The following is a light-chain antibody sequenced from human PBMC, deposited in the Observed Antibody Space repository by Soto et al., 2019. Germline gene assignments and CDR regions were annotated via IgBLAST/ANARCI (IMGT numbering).Light chain of an antibody. Sequence: DIVMTQSPDSLAVSLGEGATINCKSSHSGSYSSNNMNYLAWYQQKPGQPPKLLSYWAYTRESGVPDRFTGSGAGTDVTLTVSSLQAEDVAVYYCQKCYSIPHTFGQGTKLEIK. CDR2: WAY. V-gene: IGKV4-1*01. CDR1: HSGSYSSNNMNY. J-gene: IGKJ2*01. CDR3: QKCYSIPHT.